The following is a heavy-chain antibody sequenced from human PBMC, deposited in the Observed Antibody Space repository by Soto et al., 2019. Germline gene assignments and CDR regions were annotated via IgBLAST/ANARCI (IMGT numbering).Heavy chain of an antibody. CDR1: GGSFSGYY. J-gene: IGHJ6*03. CDR2: INHSGST. CDR3: ARGYGSGSYYYYYYYMDV. V-gene: IGHV4-34*01. Sequence: SETLSLTCAVYGGSFSGYYWGWIRPPPGKGLEWIGEINHSGSTNYNPSLKSRVTISVDTSKNQFSLKLSSVTAADTAVYYCARGYGSGSYYYYYYYMDVWGKGTTVTVSS. D-gene: IGHD3-10*01.